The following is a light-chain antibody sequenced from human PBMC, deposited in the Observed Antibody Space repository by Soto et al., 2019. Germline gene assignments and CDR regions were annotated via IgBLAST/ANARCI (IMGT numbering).Light chain of an antibody. Sequence: QSVLTQPPSVTGAPGQRVTISCTGNNSNIGAGSGVNWYQQFPDKAPKLLIFGDSNRPSGVPDRFSGSKSGTSASLAITGLQADDEADYYCQSSDSRLSGSDVFGTGTKLTVL. CDR2: GDS. V-gene: IGLV1-40*01. J-gene: IGLJ1*01. CDR3: QSSDSRLSGSDV. CDR1: NSNIGAGSG.